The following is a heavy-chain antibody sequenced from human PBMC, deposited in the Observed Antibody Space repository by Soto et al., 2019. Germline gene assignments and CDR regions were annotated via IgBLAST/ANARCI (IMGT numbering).Heavy chain of an antibody. J-gene: IGHJ4*02. D-gene: IGHD5-12*01. CDR3: ARGLIVATIANDY. Sequence: QVQLQQWGAGLLKPSETLSLTCAVYGGSFSGYYWSWIRQPPGKGLEWIGEINHSGSTNYNPSLKSRVXXSXDXXKNQFSLKLSSVTAADTAVYYCARGLIVATIANDYWGQGTLVTVSS. CDR1: GGSFSGYY. V-gene: IGHV4-34*01. CDR2: INHSGST.